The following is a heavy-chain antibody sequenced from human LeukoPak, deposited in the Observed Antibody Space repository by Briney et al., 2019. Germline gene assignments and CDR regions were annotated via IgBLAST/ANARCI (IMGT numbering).Heavy chain of an antibody. Sequence: GGSLRLSCAASGFTFDDYGMSWVRQAPGKGLEWVSGINWNGGSTGYADSVKGRFTISRDNAKNSLNLQLNSLRAEDTVVYYCAREAYHDFWSGSWRSYYYMDVWGKGTTVTVSS. CDR1: GFTFDDYG. V-gene: IGHV3-20*04. CDR3: AREAYHDFWSGSWRSYYYMDV. J-gene: IGHJ6*03. CDR2: INWNGGST. D-gene: IGHD3-3*01.